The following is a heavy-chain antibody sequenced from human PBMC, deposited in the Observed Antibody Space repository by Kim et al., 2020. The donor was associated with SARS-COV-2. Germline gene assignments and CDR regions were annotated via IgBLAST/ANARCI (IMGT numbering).Heavy chain of an antibody. D-gene: IGHD2-21*02. J-gene: IGHJ5*02. CDR2: ISYDGSNT. Sequence: GGSLRLSCAASGFSFSNYAMSWVRQAPGKGLEWVAAISYDGSNTYYADSVKGRFTISKDSSKNTLYLQMNSLRVDDTAVYSCARAWGYWGNDCSQYLFDPWSQAPLVTVSS. V-gene: IGHV3-23*01. CDR1: GFSFSNYA. CDR3: ARAWGYWGNDCSQYLFDP.